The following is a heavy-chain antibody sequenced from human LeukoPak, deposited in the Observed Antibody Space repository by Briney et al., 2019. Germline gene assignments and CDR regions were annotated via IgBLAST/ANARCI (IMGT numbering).Heavy chain of an antibody. CDR2: ISNDGGGT. J-gene: IGHJ5*02. D-gene: IGHD3-22*01. CDR1: GFIFNNYG. Sequence: GGSLRLSCAASGFIFNNYGLIWVRQAPGKGLEWVSPISNDGGGTQYADFVEGRFTISRDNSKNTLFLQMSSLRAEDTALYYCAKGSSGYFADLWGQGTLVTVSS. CDR3: AKGSSGYFADL. V-gene: IGHV3-23*01.